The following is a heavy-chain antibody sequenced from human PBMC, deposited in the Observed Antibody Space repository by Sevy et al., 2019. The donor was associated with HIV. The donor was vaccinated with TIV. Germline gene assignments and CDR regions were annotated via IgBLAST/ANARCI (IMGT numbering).Heavy chain of an antibody. CDR3: AGENAWGRGYS. D-gene: IGHD1-26*01. Sequence: SETLSLTCTVSGGSITSLYWGWIRQPPGKGLEWIANINYIGNTNYNPSLKSRVTISLDTSKNQFSLRLSSVTAADTAIYSCAGENAWGRGYSWGQGTLVTVSS. V-gene: IGHV4-59*08. CDR1: GGSITSLY. J-gene: IGHJ4*02. CDR2: INYIGNT.